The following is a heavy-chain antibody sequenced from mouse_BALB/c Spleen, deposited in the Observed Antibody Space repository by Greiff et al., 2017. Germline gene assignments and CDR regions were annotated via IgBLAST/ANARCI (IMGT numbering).Heavy chain of an antibody. Sequence: EVKVVESGPELVKPGASVKMSCKASGYTFTSYVMHWVKQKPGQGLEWIGYINPYNDGTKYNEKFKGKATLTSDKSSSTAYMELSSLTSEDSAVYYCARWGNAMDYWGQGTSVTVSS. CDR2: INPYNDGT. V-gene: IGHV1-14*01. CDR1: GYTFTSYV. J-gene: IGHJ4*01. CDR3: ARWGNAMDY.